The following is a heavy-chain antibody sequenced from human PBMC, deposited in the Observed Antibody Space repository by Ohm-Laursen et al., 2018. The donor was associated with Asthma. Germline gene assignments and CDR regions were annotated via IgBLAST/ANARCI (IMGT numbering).Heavy chain of an antibody. D-gene: IGHD2-2*01. J-gene: IGHJ6*02. CDR3: ATTVRPDATARHYYYSMDV. V-gene: IGHV1-2*06. CDR1: GYAFTGYY. Sequence: ASVKVSCKASGYAFTGYYMHWVRQAPGQGLEWMGRINPNSGGTDYAQKFQGRVTMTRDTSISTAYMELSTLRSDDTAIYYCATTVRPDATARHYYYSMDVWGQGTTVTVSS. CDR2: INPNSGGT.